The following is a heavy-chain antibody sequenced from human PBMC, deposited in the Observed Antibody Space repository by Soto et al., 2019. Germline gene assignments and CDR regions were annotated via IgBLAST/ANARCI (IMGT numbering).Heavy chain of an antibody. CDR1: GGSINSGGYY. CDR2: IDPSGTT. CDR3: VRGRGYTFQNSFDL. D-gene: IGHD5-18*01. J-gene: IGHJ5*02. Sequence: QVHLQESGPGLLKPSQTLSLTCTVSGGSINSGGYYWTWIRQHPEKGLEWLGNIDPSGTTYYNPSLRSRLSISLDASQNEFSLQVTSMTDADTAVYFCVRGRGYTFQNSFDLWGQGSLVTVSS. V-gene: IGHV4-31*03.